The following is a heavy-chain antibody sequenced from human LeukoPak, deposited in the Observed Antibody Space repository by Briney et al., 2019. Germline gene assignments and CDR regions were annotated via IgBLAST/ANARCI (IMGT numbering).Heavy chain of an antibody. Sequence: ASVKVSCKASGYTFNSYGVSWVRQAPGEGLEWMGWISAYNGVTIYAQKVQGRVTMTTDTSTGTAYLDLRSLTSDDTAVYYCARTQDGDYGDFHGYLDPWGQGTLVTVSS. D-gene: IGHD4-17*01. V-gene: IGHV1-18*01. CDR2: ISAYNGVT. J-gene: IGHJ5*02. CDR1: GYTFNSYG. CDR3: ARTQDGDYGDFHGYLDP.